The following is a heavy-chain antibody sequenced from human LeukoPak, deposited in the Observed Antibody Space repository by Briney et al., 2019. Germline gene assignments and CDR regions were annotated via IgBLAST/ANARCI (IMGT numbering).Heavy chain of an antibody. CDR2: IRFDASDK. J-gene: IGHJ4*02. CDR1: GFTFSSFR. Sequence: GGSLRLSCAASGFTFSSFRMHWVRQAPGKGPEWVAFIRFDASDKFYADSVKGRFTISRDNSKNTLHLQMNSLSSEDTAVYYCAKDLDCSGGTCHKTVDYGGRGTLVTVSS. V-gene: IGHV3-30*02. CDR3: AKDLDCSGGTCHKTVDY. D-gene: IGHD2-15*01.